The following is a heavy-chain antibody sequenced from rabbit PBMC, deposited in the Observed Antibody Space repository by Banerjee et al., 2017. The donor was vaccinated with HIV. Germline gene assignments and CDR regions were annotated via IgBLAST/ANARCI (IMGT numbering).Heavy chain of an antibody. D-gene: IGHD4-1*01. CDR1: GFSFSSNYY. J-gene: IGHJ6*01. CDR2: IWTGSSGTT. CDR3: VRGVGRSGNL. Sequence: QEQLVESGGDLVKPGASLTLTCTASGFSFSSNYYACWVRQAPEKGLEWVACIWTGSSGTTYYASWAKGRFTITRSTSLNTVTLQMTSLTAADTATYFCVRGVGRSGNLWGPGTLVTVS. V-gene: IGHV1S45*01.